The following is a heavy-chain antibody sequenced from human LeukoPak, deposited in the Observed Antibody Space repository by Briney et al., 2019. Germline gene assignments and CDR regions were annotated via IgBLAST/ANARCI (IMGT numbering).Heavy chain of an antibody. D-gene: IGHD5-18*01. CDR1: GGSFSGYY. CDR2: INHSGST. Sequence: PSETLSLTCAVYGGSFSGYYWSWIRQPPGKGLEWIGEINHSGSTYYNPSLKSRVTISVDTSKNQFSLKLSSVTAADTAVYYCASGGYSYDYWGQGILVTVSS. V-gene: IGHV4-34*01. J-gene: IGHJ4*02. CDR3: ASGGYSYDY.